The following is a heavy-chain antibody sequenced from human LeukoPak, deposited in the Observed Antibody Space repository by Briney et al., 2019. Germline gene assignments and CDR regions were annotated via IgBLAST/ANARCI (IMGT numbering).Heavy chain of an antibody. D-gene: IGHD6-19*01. CDR1: GFTFSSYT. Sequence: PGGSLRLSCAASGFTFSSYTMNWVRQAPGKGLQWVSSITRSSNYIYYADSVKGRFTISRDNAKNSLYLQMNSLRAEDTAVYYCARARGSGWYSVPYWGQGTLVTVSS. CDR2: ITRSSNYI. CDR3: ARARGSGWYSVPY. V-gene: IGHV3-21*01. J-gene: IGHJ4*02.